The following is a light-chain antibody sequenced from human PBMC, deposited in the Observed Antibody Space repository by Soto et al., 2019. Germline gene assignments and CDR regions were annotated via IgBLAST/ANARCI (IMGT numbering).Light chain of an antibody. Sequence: LTQSPGTLSLSPGERATLSCGASQTVRNNYLAWYQQKPGQAPRLLIYDASSRATGIPDRLSGGGSGTDFTLTISRMEPEDSAVYYCQQFSSYPLTFGGGTKV. CDR1: QTVRNNY. CDR2: DAS. J-gene: IGKJ4*01. V-gene: IGKV3-20*01. CDR3: QQFSSYPLT.